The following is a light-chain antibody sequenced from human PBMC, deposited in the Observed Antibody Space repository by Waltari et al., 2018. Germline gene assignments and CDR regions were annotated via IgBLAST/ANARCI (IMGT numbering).Light chain of an antibody. Sequence: EIVLTQSPGTLSLSPGERATLSCRASQSVNSKFLAWYQQKPGQAPRLLIYGASSRATGIPDRFSGSGSETDFSLTINRLEPEDFAVYYCQQYGTSLSWTFGQGTKVEIK. CDR3: QQYGTSLSWT. J-gene: IGKJ1*01. V-gene: IGKV3-20*01. CDR1: QSVNSKF. CDR2: GAS.